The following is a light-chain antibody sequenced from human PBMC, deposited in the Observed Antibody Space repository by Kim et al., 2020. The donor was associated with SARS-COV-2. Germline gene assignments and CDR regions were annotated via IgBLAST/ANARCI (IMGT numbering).Light chain of an antibody. J-gene: IGKJ4*01. CDR3: MQALQTPLT. Sequence: DIVMTQSPLSLSVTPGQPASISCRSSQSLLHRNGYNYLDWYLQKPGQSPQLLIYLGSNRASGVPDRFSGSGSGTHFTLKISRVEAEDVGFYYCMQALQTPLTFGGGTKVDIK. V-gene: IGKV2-28*01. CDR2: LGS. CDR1: QSLLHRNGYNY.